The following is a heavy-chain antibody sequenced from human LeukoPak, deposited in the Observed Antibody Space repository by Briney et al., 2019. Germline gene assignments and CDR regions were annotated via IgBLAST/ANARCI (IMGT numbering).Heavy chain of an antibody. J-gene: IGHJ4*02. CDR3: AREAKVGGALQY. Sequence: GGSLRLSCAASGFTFTTHWMSWVRQAPGKGLVWVSRINTDGSFTRYADSVQGRFTISRDTAKNTLFLQMNSLGAEDTAVYYCAREAKVGGALQYWGQGILVTVST. CDR1: GFTFTTHW. D-gene: IGHD1-26*01. V-gene: IGHV3-74*01. CDR2: INTDGSFT.